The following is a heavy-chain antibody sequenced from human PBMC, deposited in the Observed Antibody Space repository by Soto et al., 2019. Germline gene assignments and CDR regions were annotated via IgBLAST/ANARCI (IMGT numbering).Heavy chain of an antibody. CDR2: IDWDDDK. Sequence: SGPTLVNPTQTLTLTCTFSGFSLSTSGMRVSWIRQPPGKALDWLARIDWDDDKFYSTSLKTRLTISKDTSKNQVVLTMTNMDPVDTATYYCARDGYYGMDVWGQGTTVTVSS. J-gene: IGHJ6*02. V-gene: IGHV2-70*04. CDR1: GFSLSTSGMR. CDR3: ARDGYYGMDV.